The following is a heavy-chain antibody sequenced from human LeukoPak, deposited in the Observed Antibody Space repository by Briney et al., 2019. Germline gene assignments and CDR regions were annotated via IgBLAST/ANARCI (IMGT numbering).Heavy chain of an antibody. Sequence: PGASLRLSCAAAGFTFSSYGMHWGRQAPGKGLEGVAVIWYDASNKYYADSVKGRFTISRDNSKNTLYLQMSSLRAEDTAVYYCAKGATRYSYASLHDYWGQGTLVTVSS. CDR3: AKGATRYSYASLHDY. D-gene: IGHD5-18*01. J-gene: IGHJ4*02. CDR1: GFTFSSYG. V-gene: IGHV3-30*02. CDR2: IWYDASNK.